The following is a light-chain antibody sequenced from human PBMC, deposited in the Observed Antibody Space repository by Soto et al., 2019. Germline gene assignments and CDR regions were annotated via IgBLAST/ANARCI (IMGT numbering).Light chain of an antibody. CDR3: QSYDSSTPDV. Sequence: NFMLTQPHSVSESPGKTVTISCTRRSGSIASNSVQWYQQRPGSAPTTVIYEDNQRPSGVHDRFSGSIDSSSNSASLTISGLKTEDEADYYCQSYDSSTPDVFGTGTKLTVL. CDR1: SGSIASNS. J-gene: IGLJ1*01. V-gene: IGLV6-57*03. CDR2: EDN.